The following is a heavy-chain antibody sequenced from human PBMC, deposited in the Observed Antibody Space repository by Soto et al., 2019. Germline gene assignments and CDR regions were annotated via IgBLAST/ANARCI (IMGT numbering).Heavy chain of an antibody. CDR3: ARESYDYVWGSYRYLDY. CDR1: GYTFTSYG. D-gene: IGHD3-16*02. Sequence: QVQLVQSGAEVKKPGASVKVSCKASGYTFTSYGISWVRQAPGQGLEWMGWISAYNGNTNYAQKLQGRVTMTTDTSTSTAYMELRSLSSDDTAVYYCARESYDYVWGSYRYLDYWGQGTLVTVSS. V-gene: IGHV1-18*01. CDR2: ISAYNGNT. J-gene: IGHJ4*02.